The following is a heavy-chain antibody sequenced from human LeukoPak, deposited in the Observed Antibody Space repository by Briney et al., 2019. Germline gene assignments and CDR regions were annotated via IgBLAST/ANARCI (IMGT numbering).Heavy chain of an antibody. V-gene: IGHV3-23*01. CDR3: AKDIYDSSGYYITNWFDP. D-gene: IGHD3-22*01. CDR2: NSGSGGST. J-gene: IGHJ5*02. Sequence: PGGSLRLSCAASGFTFSSYAMSWVRQAPGKGLEWVSANSGSGGSTYYADSVKGRFTISRDNSKNTLYLQMNSLRAEDTAVYYCAKDIYDSSGYYITNWFDPWGQGTLVTVSS. CDR1: GFTFSSYA.